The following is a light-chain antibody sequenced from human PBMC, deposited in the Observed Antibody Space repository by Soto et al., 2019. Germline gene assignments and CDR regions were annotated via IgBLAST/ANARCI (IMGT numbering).Light chain of an antibody. Sequence: QSVLTQPPSASGTPGQRVTISCSGSSSNIGSNTVNWYQQLPGTAPKLLIYSNNHRPSGVPDRVSGSKSGTSASLAISGLQSEDDADYYCAAWDDILNGVVFGGGTKLTVL. J-gene: IGLJ2*01. CDR2: SNN. CDR1: SSNIGSNT. V-gene: IGLV1-44*01. CDR3: AAWDDILNGVV.